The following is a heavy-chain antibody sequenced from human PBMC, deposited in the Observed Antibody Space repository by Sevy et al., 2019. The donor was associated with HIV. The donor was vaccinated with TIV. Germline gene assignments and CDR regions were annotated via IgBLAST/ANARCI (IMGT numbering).Heavy chain of an antibody. J-gene: IGHJ4*02. D-gene: IGHD3-16*01. CDR1: GVTINNFW. V-gene: IGHV3-7*01. Sequence: GGSLRLSCAASGVTINNFWMSWVRQAPGKGLEWVANIKQDGTKENYVDSVKGRFTISRDNAKNSLYLQMNSLRAEDTAVYYCATDWPGRSSEGGFNYWGQGALVTVSS. CDR3: ATDWPGRSSEGGFNY. CDR2: IKQDGTKE.